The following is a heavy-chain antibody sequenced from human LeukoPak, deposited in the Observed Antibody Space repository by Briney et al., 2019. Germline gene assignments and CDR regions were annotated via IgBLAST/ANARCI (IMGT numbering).Heavy chain of an antibody. Sequence: PGGSLRLSCAASGFTFSIYAMSWVRQAPGKGLEWVSTVSGSGHSTFYADSVKGRFTISRDNSKNTLYLQMNSLRVEDTAVYYCAKSWNYYDSSGDDALGIWGQGTMVTVSS. CDR3: AKSWNYYDSSGDDALGI. J-gene: IGHJ3*02. D-gene: IGHD3-22*01. CDR1: GFTFSIYA. V-gene: IGHV3-23*01. CDR2: VSGSGHST.